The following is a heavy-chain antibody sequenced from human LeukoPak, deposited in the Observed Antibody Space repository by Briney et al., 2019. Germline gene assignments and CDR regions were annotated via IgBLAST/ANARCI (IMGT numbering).Heavy chain of an antibody. CDR3: ARVWYYDSSGYPPDY. V-gene: IGHV3-30-3*01. CDR1: GFTFSSYA. CDR2: ISYDGSNK. Sequence: GGSLRLSCATSGFTFSSYAMHWVRQAPGKGLEWVAVISYDGSNKYYADSVKGRFTISRDNSKNTLYLQMNSLRAEDTAVYYCARVWYYDSSGYPPDYWGQGTLVTVSS. J-gene: IGHJ4*02. D-gene: IGHD3-22*01.